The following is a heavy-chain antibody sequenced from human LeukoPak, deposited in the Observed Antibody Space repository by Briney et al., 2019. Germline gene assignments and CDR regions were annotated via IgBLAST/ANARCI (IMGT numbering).Heavy chain of an antibody. V-gene: IGHV5-51*01. CDR2: IYPGDSDT. J-gene: IGHJ6*03. CDR1: GYSFTSYW. D-gene: IGHD6-19*01. CDR3: ARQIAVAGDYYYYMDV. Sequence: GESLKISCKGSGYSFTSYWIGWVRQMPGKGLEWMGIIYPGDSDTRYSPSFQGQVTISADKSISTAYLQWSSLKASDTAMYYCARQIAVAGDYYYYMDVWGKGTTVTVS.